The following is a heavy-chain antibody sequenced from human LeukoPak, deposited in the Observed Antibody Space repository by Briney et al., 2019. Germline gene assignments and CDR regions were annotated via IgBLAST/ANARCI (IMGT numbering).Heavy chain of an antibody. CDR1: GGSVSSGSYY. CDR3: ARDVPYSSGPTLYNWFDP. V-gene: IGHV4-61*01. D-gene: IGHD6-19*01. Sequence: YPSKTLSLTCTVSGGSVSSGSYYWSWIRQPPGKGLEWIGYIYYSGSTNYNPSLKSRVTISVDTSKNQFSLKLSSVTAADTAVYYCARDVPYSSGPTLYNWFDPWGQGTLVTVSS. CDR2: IYYSGST. J-gene: IGHJ5*02.